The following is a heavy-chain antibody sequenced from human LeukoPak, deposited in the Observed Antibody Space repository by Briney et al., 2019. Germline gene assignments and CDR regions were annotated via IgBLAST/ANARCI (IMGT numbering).Heavy chain of an antibody. V-gene: IGHV1-46*01. J-gene: IGHJ3*02. CDR3: ARAQRPDNAFDI. D-gene: IGHD2-15*01. CDR1: GYTFTGYY. CDR2: INPSGSST. Sequence: ASVKVSCKASGYTFTGYYMHWVRQAPGQGLEWMGIINPSGSSTTYAQKLQGRVTMTRDTSTRTVYIELSSLRSEDTAVYYCARAQRPDNAFDIWGQGTMVTVSS.